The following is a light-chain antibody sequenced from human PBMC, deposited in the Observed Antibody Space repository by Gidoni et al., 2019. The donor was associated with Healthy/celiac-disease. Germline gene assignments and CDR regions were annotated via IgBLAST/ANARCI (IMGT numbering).Light chain of an antibody. J-gene: IGLJ1*01. CDR3: SSYTSSSPYV. CDR2: EVS. CDR1: SSDVGGYNY. Sequence: QPALTQPASVSGSPGQSITISCTGTSSDVGGYNYVSWYQQHPGKAPKLMIYEVSNRPSGVSNRFSGSKSGNTASLTISGIQAEDEADYYCSSYTSSSPYVFGTGTKVTVL. V-gene: IGLV2-14*01.